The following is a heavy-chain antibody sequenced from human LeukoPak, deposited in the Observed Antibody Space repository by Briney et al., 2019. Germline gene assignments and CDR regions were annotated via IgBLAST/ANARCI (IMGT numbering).Heavy chain of an antibody. CDR1: GFTFSSYA. Sequence: GGSLRLSCAASGFTFSSYAMSWVRQAPGKGLEWVSAISGSGGSTYYADSVKGRFTISRDSSKNTLYLQMNSLRAEDTAVYYCARDGGDYYFDYWGQGTLVTVSS. CDR3: ARDGGDYYFDY. V-gene: IGHV3-23*01. CDR2: ISGSGGST. J-gene: IGHJ4*02. D-gene: IGHD3-16*01.